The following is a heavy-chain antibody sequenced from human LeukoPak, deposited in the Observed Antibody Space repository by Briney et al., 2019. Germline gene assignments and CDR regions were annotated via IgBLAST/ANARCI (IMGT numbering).Heavy chain of an antibody. D-gene: IGHD3-10*01. J-gene: IGHJ3*01. V-gene: IGHV5-51*01. Sequence: GESLKISCEAFGYSFTGHWIGGVRQMPGRGLEFNETIYPGDSDPRNSPSLEGRVSISVDKSINTAYLQWSGLKASDTAMYYCARYGKSGTYSHGFDVWGHGTMVIVSS. CDR1: GYSFTGHW. CDR2: IYPGDSDP. CDR3: ARYGKSGTYSHGFDV.